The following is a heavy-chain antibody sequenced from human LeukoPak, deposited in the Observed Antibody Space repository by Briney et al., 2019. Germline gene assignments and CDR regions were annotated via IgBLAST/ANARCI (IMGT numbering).Heavy chain of an antibody. J-gene: IGHJ4*02. Sequence: GGSLRLSCAASGLPFSSYSMNWVRKAPGKGLEWVSSISSSSSYIYYADSVKGRFTISRDNAKNSLYLQMNSLRAEDTAVYYCARDFLSDENQLRLAAPFDNWGQGTLGTVSS. CDR2: ISSSSSYI. D-gene: IGHD2-2*01. CDR1: GLPFSSYS. CDR3: ARDFLSDENQLRLAAPFDN. V-gene: IGHV3-21*01.